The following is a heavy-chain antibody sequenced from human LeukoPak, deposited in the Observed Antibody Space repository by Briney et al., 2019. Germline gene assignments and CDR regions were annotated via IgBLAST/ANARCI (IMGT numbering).Heavy chain of an antibody. J-gene: IGHJ4*02. Sequence: PGGSLRLSCAASGFTFSSYSMNWVRQAPGKGLEWVSYISSSSSTIYYADSVKGRFTISRDNAKNSLYLQMNSLRAEDTAVYYCAREEGYSGYDFGYWGQGTLVTVSS. V-gene: IGHV3-48*04. CDR2: ISSSSSTI. D-gene: IGHD5-12*01. CDR1: GFTFSSYS. CDR3: AREEGYSGYDFGY.